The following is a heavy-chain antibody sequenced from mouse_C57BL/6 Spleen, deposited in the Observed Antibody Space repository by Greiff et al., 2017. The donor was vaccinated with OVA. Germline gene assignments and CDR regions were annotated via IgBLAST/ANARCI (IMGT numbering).Heavy chain of an antibody. D-gene: IGHD2-4*01. J-gene: IGHJ3*01. Sequence: EVKVVESGGGLVKPGGSLKLSCAASGFTFSDYGMHWVRQAPEKGLEWVAYISSGSSTIYYADTVKGRFTISRDNAKNTLFLQMTSLRSEDTAMYYCARGDYGWFAYWGQGTLVTVSA. V-gene: IGHV5-17*01. CDR3: ARGDYGWFAY. CDR2: ISSGSSTI. CDR1: GFTFSDYG.